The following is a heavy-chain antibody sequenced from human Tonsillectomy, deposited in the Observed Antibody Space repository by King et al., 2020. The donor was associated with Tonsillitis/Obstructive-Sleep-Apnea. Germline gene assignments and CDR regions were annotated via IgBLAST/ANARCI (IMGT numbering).Heavy chain of an antibody. CDR2: IYPGDSDT. V-gene: IGHV5-51*01. CDR3: VRLPPYCSITTCYSDYYYSMDV. Sequence: VQLVESGAEVKKPGESLKISCKGSGYSFATYWIGWVRQMPGKGLEWMGIIYPGDSDTRYSPSFQGQVNISADKSISTAYLQWSSLRASDTAMYYCVRLPPYCSITTCYSDYYYSMDVWGKGTTVTVSS. CDR1: GYSFATYW. D-gene: IGHD2-2*02. J-gene: IGHJ6*03.